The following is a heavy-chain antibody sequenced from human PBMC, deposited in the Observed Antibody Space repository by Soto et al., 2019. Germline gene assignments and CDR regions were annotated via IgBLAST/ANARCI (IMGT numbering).Heavy chain of an antibody. CDR1: GYTFTSYY. V-gene: IGHV1-46*01. J-gene: IGHJ6*02. Sequence: ASVKVSCKASGYTFTSYYMHWVRQAPGQGLEWMGIVNPSGGSTSYAQKFQGRVTMTRDTSTSTVYMELSSLRSEDTAVYYCARVRYSSSRSSWSHPEYYYGIDVWGQGTTVTVSS. CDR2: VNPSGGST. D-gene: IGHD6-6*01. CDR3: ARVRYSSSRSSWSHPEYYYGIDV.